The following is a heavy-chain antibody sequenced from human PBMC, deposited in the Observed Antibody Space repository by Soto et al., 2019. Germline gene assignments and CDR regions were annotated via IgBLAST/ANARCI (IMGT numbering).Heavy chain of an antibody. V-gene: IGHV1-8*01. CDR3: ARTPRRLRYFDWLDYNWFDP. CDR1: GYTFTSYD. D-gene: IGHD3-9*01. J-gene: IGHJ5*02. CDR2: MNPNSGNT. Sequence: SVKVSFKASGYTFTSYDINWVRQAAGQGLEWMGWMNPNSGNTGYAQKFQGRVTMTRNTSISTAYMELSSLRSEDTAVYYCARTPRRLRYFDWLDYNWFDPSGQGTLVTVSS.